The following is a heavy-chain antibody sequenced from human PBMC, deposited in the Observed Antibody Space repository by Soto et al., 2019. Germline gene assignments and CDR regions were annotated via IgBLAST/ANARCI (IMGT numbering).Heavy chain of an antibody. CDR2: INPSGGST. Sequence: GASVKVSCKASGYTFTSYCMHWVRQAPGQGLEWMGIINPSGGSTSYAQKFQGRVTMTRDTSTSTVYMELSSLRSEDTAVYYCARDGLGYCSGGSCPAAFGIWGQGTMVTVSS. D-gene: IGHD2-15*01. CDR1: GYTFTSYC. CDR3: ARDGLGYCSGGSCPAAFGI. V-gene: IGHV1-46*03. J-gene: IGHJ3*02.